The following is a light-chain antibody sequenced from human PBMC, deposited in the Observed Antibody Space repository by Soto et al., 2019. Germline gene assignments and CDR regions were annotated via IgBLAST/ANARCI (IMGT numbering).Light chain of an antibody. CDR2: HAS. Sequence: AIQLTQSPSSLAASLGDRVTITCRASQGIRSALAWYQQKPGKAPKLLISHASSLESGVPSRLSGSGSGTDFTLTISSLQPEDFATYHCQQFNNYPTFGGGTKVDIK. J-gene: IGKJ4*01. CDR1: QGIRSA. V-gene: IGKV1D-13*01. CDR3: QQFNNYPT.